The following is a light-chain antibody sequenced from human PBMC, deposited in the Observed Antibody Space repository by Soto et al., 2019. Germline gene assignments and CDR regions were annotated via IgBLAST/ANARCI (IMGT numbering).Light chain of an antibody. V-gene: IGLV7-43*01. Sequence: QAVVTQEPSLTVSPGGTVTLTCASSTGAVTKGFSPNWLQQRPGQPPRALIYSINKTHSWTPARFSGSLLGGKAALTLSGVEPEDEAVYYCLLWYGGAYXFGTGTKVTV. CDR3: LLWYGGAYX. CDR2: SIN. CDR1: TGAVTKGFS. J-gene: IGLJ1*01.